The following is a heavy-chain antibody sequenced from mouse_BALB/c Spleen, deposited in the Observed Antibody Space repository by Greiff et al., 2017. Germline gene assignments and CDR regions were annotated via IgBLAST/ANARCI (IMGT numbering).Heavy chain of an antibody. CDR1: GFTFTDYY. Sequence: EVQLVESGGGLVQPGGSLRLSCATSGFTFTDYYMSWVRQPPGKALEWLGFIRNKANGYTTEYSASVKGRFTISRDNSQSILYLQMNTLRAEDSATYYCARDHYYGSSYAMDYWGQGTSVTVSS. CDR3: ARDHYYGSSYAMDY. CDR2: IRNKANGYTT. J-gene: IGHJ4*01. D-gene: IGHD1-1*01. V-gene: IGHV7-3*02.